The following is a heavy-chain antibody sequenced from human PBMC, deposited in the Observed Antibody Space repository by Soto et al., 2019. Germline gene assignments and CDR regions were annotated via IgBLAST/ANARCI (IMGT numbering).Heavy chain of an antibody. CDR3: ARAALYYYDSSGPTNDAFDI. D-gene: IGHD3-22*01. V-gene: IGHV1-2*02. CDR2: INPNSGGT. CDR1: GYTFTGYY. Sequence: ASVKVSCKASGYTFTGYYMHWVRQAPGQGLEWMGWINPNSGGTNYAQKFQGRVTMTRDTSISTAYMELSRLRSVDTAVYYCARAALYYYDSSGPTNDAFDIWGQGTMVTVSS. J-gene: IGHJ3*02.